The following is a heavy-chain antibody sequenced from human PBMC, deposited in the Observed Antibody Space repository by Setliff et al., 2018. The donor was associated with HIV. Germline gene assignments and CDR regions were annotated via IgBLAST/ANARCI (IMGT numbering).Heavy chain of an antibody. CDR1: GDSVSSASYY. V-gene: IGHV4-61*01. CDR3: ASEAWTSYRSSSGYYYYYMDV. J-gene: IGHJ6*03. Sequence: SETLSLTCTVYGDSVSSASYYWSWIRQPPGKGLEWIGYIYYSGTTKYNPSLKSRVTISVDTSKNQFSLKLSSVTAADTAVYYCASEAWTSYRSSSGYYYYYMDVWGKGTTVTVSS. CDR2: IYYSGTT. D-gene: IGHD6-6*01.